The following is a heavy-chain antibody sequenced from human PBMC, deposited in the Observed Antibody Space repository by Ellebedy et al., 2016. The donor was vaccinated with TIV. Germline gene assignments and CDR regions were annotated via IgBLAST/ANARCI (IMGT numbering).Heavy chain of an antibody. J-gene: IGHJ4*02. D-gene: IGHD6-13*01. V-gene: IGHV3-7*01. Sequence: DSVRGRFTISRDNAKKSLYLQMNSLRAEDTAVYYCARGAMAAAGDDYWGQGTLVNVSS. CDR3: ARGAMAAAGDDY.